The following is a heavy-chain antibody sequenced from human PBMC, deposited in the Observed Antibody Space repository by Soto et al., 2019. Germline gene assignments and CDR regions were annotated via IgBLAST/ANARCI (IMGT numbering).Heavy chain of an antibody. CDR1: GSSISSYY. V-gene: IGHV4-59*01. Sequence: TAETLSLTCTVSGSSISSYYSTWIRQPPGKGLEWIGYIYYRGSTNYNPSLKSRVTISVDTSTTPFSLNLGAGTAADTPVYYCARFTYLPVGGNPRWFEPWGQGTLVTVSS. D-gene: IGHD6-19*01. J-gene: IGHJ5*02. CDR2: IYYRGST. CDR3: ARFTYLPVGGNPRWFEP.